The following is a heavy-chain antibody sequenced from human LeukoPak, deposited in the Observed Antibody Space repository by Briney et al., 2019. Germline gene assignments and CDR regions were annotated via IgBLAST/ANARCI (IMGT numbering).Heavy chain of an antibody. CDR3: AGIAVAGQDLDY. CDR1: GYTFTGYY. J-gene: IGHJ4*02. Sequence: ASVTVSCKASGYTFTGYYMHWVRQAPGQGLEWMGWINPNSGGTNYAQKFQGRVTMTRDTSISTAYMELSRLRSDDTAVYYCAGIAVAGQDLDYWGQGTLVTVSS. D-gene: IGHD6-19*01. V-gene: IGHV1-2*02. CDR2: INPNSGGT.